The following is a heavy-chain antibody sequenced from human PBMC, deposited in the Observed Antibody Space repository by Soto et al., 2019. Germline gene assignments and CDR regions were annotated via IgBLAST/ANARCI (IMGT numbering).Heavy chain of an antibody. J-gene: IGHJ4*02. CDR3: VRRYYDTCGPTVDC. D-gene: IGHD3-22*01. Sequence: RGESLKISCKGSGYRFIDYWIGWVRQMPGKGLEWMGIIYPGDSDTKYTPSFQGQVTISADKSVSTAYLQWSSLTASDTAMYHCVRRYYDTCGPTVDCWGQGTLAPVSS. CDR1: GYRFIDYW. CDR2: IYPGDSDT. V-gene: IGHV5-51*01.